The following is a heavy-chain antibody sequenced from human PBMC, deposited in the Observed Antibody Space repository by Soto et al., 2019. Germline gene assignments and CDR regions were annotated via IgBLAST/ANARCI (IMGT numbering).Heavy chain of an antibody. CDR2: IIPIFGTA. CDR1: GGTFSSYA. CDR3: APGIVVGATYTDSYHYGMDV. D-gene: IGHD1-26*01. V-gene: IGHV1-69*13. J-gene: IGHJ6*02. Sequence: ASVKVSCKASGGTFSSYAISWVRQAPGQGLEWMGGIIPIFGTANYAQKFQGRVTITADESTSTAYMELSSLRSEDTAVYYCAPGIVVGATYTDSYHYGMDVWGQGTTVTVSS.